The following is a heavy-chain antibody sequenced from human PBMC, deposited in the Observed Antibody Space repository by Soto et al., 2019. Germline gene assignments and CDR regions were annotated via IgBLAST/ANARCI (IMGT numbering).Heavy chain of an antibody. CDR2: IGANPQYI. J-gene: IGHJ4*02. D-gene: IGHD3-22*01. Sequence: PGGSLRLSCAASGFTFRSYSMNWVRQAPGKGLEWVSSIGANPQYIHYAESLKGRFTVSRDNAKNFLYLEMNSLRAEDTAVYYCARSLDNYYESSVTPHDYWGQGALVTVSS. V-gene: IGHV3-21*06. CDR3: ARSLDNYYESSVTPHDY. CDR1: GFTFRSYS.